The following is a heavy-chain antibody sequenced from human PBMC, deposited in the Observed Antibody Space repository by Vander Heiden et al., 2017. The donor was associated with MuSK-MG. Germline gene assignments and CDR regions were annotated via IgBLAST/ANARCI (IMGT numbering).Heavy chain of an antibody. CDR1: GLTFSNDG. D-gene: IGHD6-13*01. J-gene: IGHJ4*02. CDR2: IWDDGSKK. CDR3: ARDSRYRNSWPFDY. V-gene: IGHV3-33*01. Sequence: QVQLVESGGGVVQPGRYLRLTCVASGLTFSNDGMHGVRQAPGKGLEWVGVIWDDGSKKYYADAVKGRFTISRDNSKDTLYLEMNSLRAEDTAVYFCARDSRYRNSWPFDYWGQGTLVTVSS.